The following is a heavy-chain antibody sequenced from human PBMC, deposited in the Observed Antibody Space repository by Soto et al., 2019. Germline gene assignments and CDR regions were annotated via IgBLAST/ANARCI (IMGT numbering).Heavy chain of an antibody. CDR2: IIPIFGTA. D-gene: IGHD3-22*01. J-gene: IGHJ5*02. Sequence: ASVKVSCKASGGTFSSYAISWVRQAPGQGLEWMGGIIPIFGTANYAQKFQGRVTITADESTSTAYMELSSLRSEDTAVYYCARSTQMTHYHDRSGAGNNCFDTWGQGTPVTVSS. CDR1: GGTFSSYA. CDR3: ARSTQMTHYHDRSGAGNNCFDT. V-gene: IGHV1-69*13.